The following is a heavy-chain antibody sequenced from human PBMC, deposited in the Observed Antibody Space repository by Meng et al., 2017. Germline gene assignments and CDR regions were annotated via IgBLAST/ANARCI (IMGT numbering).Heavy chain of an antibody. CDR2: IYYSGST. CDR1: GGSVSSGSYY. D-gene: IGHD3-10*01. J-gene: IGHJ4*02. CDR3: ARSMVRGVIIYTRTYYFDY. Sequence: QVQLQGSGPGLGRPSETLSLTCTVSGGSVSSGSYYWSWIRQPPGKGLEWIGYIYYSGSTNYNPSLKSRVTISVDTSKNQFSLKLSSVTAADTAVYYCARSMVRGVIIYTRTYYFDYWGQGTLVTVSS. V-gene: IGHV4-61*01.